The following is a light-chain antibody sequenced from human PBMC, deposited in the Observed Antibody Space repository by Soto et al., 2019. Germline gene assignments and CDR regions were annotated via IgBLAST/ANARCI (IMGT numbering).Light chain of an antibody. CDR1: SSNIGGNS. CDR2: RNS. V-gene: IGLV1-47*01. CDR3: ATWDDSLSGHVV. Sequence: QSVMTQPPSVSAAPGQKVTISCSGSSSNIGGNSVSWYQQVPGTAPKLVILRNSRRASGVPDRFSGSKSGTSASLAISGLRSEDEADYYCATWDDSLSGHVVFGGGTKLTVL. J-gene: IGLJ2*01.